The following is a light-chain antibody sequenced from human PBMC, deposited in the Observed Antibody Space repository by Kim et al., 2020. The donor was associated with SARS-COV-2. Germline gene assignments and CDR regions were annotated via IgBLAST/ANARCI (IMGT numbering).Light chain of an antibody. CDR3: LQRRDWPLT. CDR1: QSISNW. J-gene: IGKJ4*01. V-gene: IGKV3-11*01. Sequence: WSPGESAPLSCRASQSISNWLAWYQQKPGQAPRLLICDASNRATGIQARFSGSGSGTDFTLTISSLEPEDFAVYYCLQRRDWPLTFGGGTKVDIK. CDR2: DAS.